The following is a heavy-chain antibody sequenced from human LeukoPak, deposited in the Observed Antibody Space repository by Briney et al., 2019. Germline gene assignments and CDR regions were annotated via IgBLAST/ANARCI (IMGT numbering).Heavy chain of an antibody. V-gene: IGHV3-7*01. CDR2: IKQDGSEK. J-gene: IGHJ4*02. Sequence: PGGSLRLPCAASGFTFSSYWMSWVRQAPGKGLEWMANIKQDGSEKYYVDSVKGRFTISRDNAKNSLYLQMNSLRAEDTAVYYCARAGGSGSYCNLYFDYWGQGTLVTVSS. D-gene: IGHD3-10*01. CDR3: ARAGGSGSYCNLYFDY. CDR1: GFTFSSYW.